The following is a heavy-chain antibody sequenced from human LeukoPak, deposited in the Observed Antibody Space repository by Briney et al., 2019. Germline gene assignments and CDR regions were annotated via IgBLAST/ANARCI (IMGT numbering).Heavy chain of an antibody. CDR3: AKASSGWHDSDFDY. J-gene: IGHJ4*02. Sequence: GGSLRLSCAASGFTFDDYAMHWVRQAPGKGLEWVSGISWNSGSIGYADSVKGRFTISRDNAKNSLYLQMDSLRAEDTALYYCAKASSGWHDSDFDYWGQGTLSPSPQ. D-gene: IGHD6-19*01. CDR1: GFTFDDYA. CDR2: ISWNSGSI. V-gene: IGHV3-9*01.